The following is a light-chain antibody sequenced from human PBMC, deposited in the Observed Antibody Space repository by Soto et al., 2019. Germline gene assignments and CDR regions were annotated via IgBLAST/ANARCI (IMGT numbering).Light chain of an antibody. CDR2: DAS. V-gene: IGKV1-33*01. Sequence: DIQMTQSPSSLSSSVGYRVIITCQASQDISKYLNWYQQKPGKAPKLLIYDASNLETGVPSRFSGSGSGTDFTFTISSLQPEDIETYFCQQYDSIPYTFGQGTKVDIK. CDR1: QDISKY. J-gene: IGKJ2*01. CDR3: QQYDSIPYT.